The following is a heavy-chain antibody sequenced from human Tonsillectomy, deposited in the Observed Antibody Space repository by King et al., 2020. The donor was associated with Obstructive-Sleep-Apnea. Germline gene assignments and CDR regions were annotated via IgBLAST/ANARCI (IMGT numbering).Heavy chain of an antibody. CDR2: INPSGGST. J-gene: IGHJ3*02. CDR1: GSTFTSYY. D-gene: IGHD2-2*01. CDR3: ARFGGYCSSTSCAIGAFDI. V-gene: IGHV1-46*01. Sequence: QLVQSGAEVKKPGASVKVSCKASGSTFTSYYMHWVRQAPGQGLEWMGIINPSGGSTSYAQKFQGRVTMTRDTSTSTVYMELSSLRSEDTAVYYCARFGGYCSSTSCAIGAFDIWGQGTMVTVSS.